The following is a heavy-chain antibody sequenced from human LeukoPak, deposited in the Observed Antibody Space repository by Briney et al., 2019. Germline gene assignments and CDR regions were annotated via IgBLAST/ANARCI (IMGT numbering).Heavy chain of an antibody. CDR1: GFTFSRHA. CDR3: AKGISSYYYDRSGPDAFDV. V-gene: IGHV3-23*01. J-gene: IGHJ3*01. CDR2: ISANGGDT. D-gene: IGHD3-22*01. Sequence: GGSLRLSCAASGFTFSRHAMTWVRQAPEKGLEWVSGISANGGDTYYADSVKGRFTISRDNSRNTLYLQMNSLRAEDTAVYYCAKGISSYYYDRSGPDAFDVWGQGTMVTVSS.